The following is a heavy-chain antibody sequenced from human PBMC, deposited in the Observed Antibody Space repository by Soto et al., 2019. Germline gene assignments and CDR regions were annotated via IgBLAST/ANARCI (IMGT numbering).Heavy chain of an antibody. CDR1: GLCLSNVW. J-gene: IGHJ5*01. CDR3: KTYGVGATNSWFDP. CDR2: IKSKSDDVTK. Sequence: GSRRLSAAVAGLCLSNVWLNWVRQAPGKGLEWVGHIKSKSDDVTKDYAAPVKGRFTISRDDSKNTLYLEMNSLQSEDTALYYCKTYGVGATNSWFDPWGQGTLVTVSS. V-gene: IGHV3-15*01. D-gene: IGHD1-26*01.